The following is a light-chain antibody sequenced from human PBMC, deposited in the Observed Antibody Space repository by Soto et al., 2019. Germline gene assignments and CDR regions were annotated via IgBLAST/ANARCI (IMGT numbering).Light chain of an antibody. V-gene: IGKV1-39*01. CDR3: QQSYSTLLS. CDR1: HSISTY. J-gene: IGKJ4*01. CDR2: GAS. Sequence: DIQMTQSPSSLSASVGDRVTITCRASHSISTYLNWYQQKPGKAPNLLIYGASSLQSGVPLRFSGTGSGTDFSLTISSLQPEDFATYYCQQSYSTLLSFGGGTKVDIK.